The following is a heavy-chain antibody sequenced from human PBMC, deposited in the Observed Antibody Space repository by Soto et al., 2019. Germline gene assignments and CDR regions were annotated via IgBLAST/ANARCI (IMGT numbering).Heavy chain of an antibody. CDR1: GGSISSSSNH. D-gene: IGHD4-17*01. CDR3: ATHPPYGPLDH. CDR2: IYYIENT. V-gene: IGHV4-39*01. J-gene: IGHJ4*02. Sequence: QLQLQESGPGLVKPSETLSLTCTVSGGSISSSSNHWGWIRQPPGKGLEWIGNIYYIENTYYNPSLKSRVTISVDTSKNQFSLRLTSVTPADTAVYYCATHPPYGPLDHWGQGTLVTVSS.